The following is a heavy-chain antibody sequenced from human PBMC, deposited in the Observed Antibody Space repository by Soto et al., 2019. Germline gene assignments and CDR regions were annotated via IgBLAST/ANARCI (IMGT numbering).Heavy chain of an antibody. CDR3: ARVGEIIGDY. CDR1: GGSISTRGYY. V-gene: IGHV4-31*03. CDR2: IYYSGST. D-gene: IGHD3-10*01. Sequence: PSETLSLTCTVSGGSISTRGYYWSWIRQHPGKGLEWIGYIYYSGSTYYNPSLKSRVTLSVDTSKNQSPLKLISVTAADTAVYYCARVGEIIGDYWGQGTLVTVSS. J-gene: IGHJ4*02.